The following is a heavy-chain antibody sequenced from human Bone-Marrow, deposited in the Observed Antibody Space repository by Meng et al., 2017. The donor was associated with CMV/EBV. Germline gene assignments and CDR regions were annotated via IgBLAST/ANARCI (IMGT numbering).Heavy chain of an antibody. D-gene: IGHD3-10*01. Sequence: SVKVSCKASGGTVNTYTFNWVRQAPGRGLEWMGGIIPYLGEPTYAQAFQGRVTITADRSTTAYMELNSLISEDTAVYYCVGRGPYGRALHVWGQGTLVTVSS. J-gene: IGHJ3*01. CDR2: IIPYLGEP. CDR3: VGRGPYGRALHV. CDR1: GGTVNTYT. V-gene: IGHV1-69*10.